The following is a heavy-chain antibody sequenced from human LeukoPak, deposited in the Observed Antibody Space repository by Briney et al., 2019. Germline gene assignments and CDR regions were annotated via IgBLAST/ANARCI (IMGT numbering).Heavy chain of an antibody. J-gene: IGHJ4*02. Sequence: PGGSLRLSCAASGFTVSSNYMSWVRQAPGKGLEWVSVIYSGGSTYYADSVKGRFTISRDNSKNTLYLQMNSLRAEDTAVYYCARGQLDDYGDHGALDYWGQGTLVTVSS. CDR3: ARGQLDDYGDHGALDY. CDR1: GFTVSSNY. CDR2: IYSGGST. D-gene: IGHD4-17*01. V-gene: IGHV3-53*01.